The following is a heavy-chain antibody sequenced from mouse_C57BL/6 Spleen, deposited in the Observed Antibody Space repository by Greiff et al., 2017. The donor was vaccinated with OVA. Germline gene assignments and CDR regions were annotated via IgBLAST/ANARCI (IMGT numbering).Heavy chain of an antibody. D-gene: IGHD2-4*01. CDR1: GFTFSNYW. CDR2: IRLKSDNYAT. CDR3: ASYDYFFAY. J-gene: IGHJ3*01. V-gene: IGHV6-3*01. Sequence: EVQLQQSGGGLVQPGGSMKLSCVASGFTFSNYWMNWVRQSPEKGLEWVAQIRLKSDNYATHYAVSVKGRFTISRDDSKISVYLQKNNLRAEDTGIYYCASYDYFFAYWGQGTLVTVSA.